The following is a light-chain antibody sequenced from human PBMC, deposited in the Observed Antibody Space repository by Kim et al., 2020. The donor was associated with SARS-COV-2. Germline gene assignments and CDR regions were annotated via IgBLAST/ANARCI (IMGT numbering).Light chain of an antibody. V-gene: IGKV3-20*01. J-gene: IGKJ1*01. CDR2: GAS. CDR1: QTVTSNY. Sequence: SPGERATLSCWANQTVTSNYLAWYQQKPGRAPRLLIFGASVRATGIPDRFSGSGSGTDFTLTIRRLEPEDFAMYYCQQYGTSPNTFGQGTKVDIK. CDR3: QQYGTSPNT.